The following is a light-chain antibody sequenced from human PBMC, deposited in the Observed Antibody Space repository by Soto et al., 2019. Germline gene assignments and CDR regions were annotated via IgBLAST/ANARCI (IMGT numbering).Light chain of an antibody. J-gene: IGKJ1*01. CDR1: QTISNNY. CDR3: QQYEPSPWT. V-gene: IGKV3-20*01. CDR2: SAA. Sequence: VVLTQSPGTLSLSPGDTATLSCRASQTISNNYLAWYQQKPGQAPRLLVYYSAAARADGIPDRFIGSGSGTDFTLTIRSLEPEDFAVYYCQQYEPSPWTFGQGTKVEF.